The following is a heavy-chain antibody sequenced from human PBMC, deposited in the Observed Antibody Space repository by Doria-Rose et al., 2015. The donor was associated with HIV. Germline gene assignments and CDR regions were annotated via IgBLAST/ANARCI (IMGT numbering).Heavy chain of an antibody. CDR2: ISDTGST. D-gene: IGHD1-26*01. CDR3: ARVLSGTYDY. CDR1: GGSISHYY. J-gene: IGHJ4*02. Sequence: QVQLQESGPGLVKPSETLSLTCSVSGGSISHYYWSWIRQLPGQGLEYIGDISDTGSTNYSPSLKSRVSISIDTSKNKFSLRLSSVTAADTAVYYCARVLSGTYDYWGQGTLVTVSS. V-gene: IGHV4-59*01.